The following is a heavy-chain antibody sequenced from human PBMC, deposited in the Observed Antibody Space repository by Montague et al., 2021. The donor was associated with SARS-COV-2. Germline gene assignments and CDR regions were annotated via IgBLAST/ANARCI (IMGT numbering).Heavy chain of an antibody. Sequence: CAISGDSVSSNSATWNWIRQSPSRGLEWLGRTYYRSMWKSDYARSVKSRIAINPDTSKNQFSLQLSSVIPEDTALYYCVRGIEAAGSYDYWGQGTLVTVSS. V-gene: IGHV6-1*01. J-gene: IGHJ4*02. CDR3: VRGIEAAGSYDY. CDR2: TYYRSMWKS. D-gene: IGHD6-13*01. CDR1: GDSVSSNSAT.